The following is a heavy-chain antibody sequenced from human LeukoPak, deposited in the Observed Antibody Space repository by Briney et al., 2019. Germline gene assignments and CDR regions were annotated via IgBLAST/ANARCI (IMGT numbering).Heavy chain of an antibody. Sequence: GGSLRLSCAASGFTFSSYWMHWVRQAPGKGLVWVSRINSDGSSTTYADSVKGRFTISRDNAKNTLYLQMNSLRAEDTAVYYCVHNTSRSSFDYWGQGTLVTVSS. V-gene: IGHV3-74*01. CDR2: INSDGSST. CDR3: VHNTSRSSFDY. D-gene: IGHD6-13*01. J-gene: IGHJ4*02. CDR1: GFTFSSYW.